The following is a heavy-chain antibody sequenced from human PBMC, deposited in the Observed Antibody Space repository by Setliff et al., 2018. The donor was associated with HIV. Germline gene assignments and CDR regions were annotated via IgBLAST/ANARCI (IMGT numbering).Heavy chain of an antibody. Sequence: SETLSLTCTVSGGSISSYYWSWIRQPPGKGLEWIGYIYYSGSTKYNPSLKSRVTISVDTSKNQFSLKLSSVTAADTAVYYCARRLGYSYGYWYDYWGQGTLVTVSS. CDR1: GGSISSYY. CDR3: ARRLGYSYGYWYDY. J-gene: IGHJ4*02. V-gene: IGHV4-59*08. D-gene: IGHD5-18*01. CDR2: IYYSGST.